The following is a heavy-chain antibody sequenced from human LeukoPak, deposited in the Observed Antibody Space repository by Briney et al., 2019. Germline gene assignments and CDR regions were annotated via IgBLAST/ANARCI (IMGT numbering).Heavy chain of an antibody. CDR1: GFTFSSYE. V-gene: IGHV3-48*03. D-gene: IGHD6-19*01. Sequence: GGSLRLSCAASGFTFSSYEMNWVRQAPGKGLEWVSYISSSGSTIYYADSVKGRFTISRDNAKNPLYLQMNSLRAEDTAVYYCAREGYSSGWYYFDYWGQGTLVTVSS. J-gene: IGHJ4*02. CDR3: AREGYSSGWYYFDY. CDR2: ISSSGSTI.